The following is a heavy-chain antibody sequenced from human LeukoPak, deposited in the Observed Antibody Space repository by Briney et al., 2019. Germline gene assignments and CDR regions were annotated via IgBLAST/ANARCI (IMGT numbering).Heavy chain of an antibody. D-gene: IGHD3-22*01. V-gene: IGHV4-30-2*01. CDR2: IYHSGST. CDR1: GGSISSGGYS. CDR3: ASFQYYYDSSGYWFQH. Sequence: PSETLSLTCAVSGGSISSGGYSWSWIRQPPGKGLEWIGYIYHSGSTYYNPSLKSRVTISVDRSKNRFSLKLSSVTAADTAVYYCASFQYYYDSSGYWFQHWGQGTLVTVSS. J-gene: IGHJ1*01.